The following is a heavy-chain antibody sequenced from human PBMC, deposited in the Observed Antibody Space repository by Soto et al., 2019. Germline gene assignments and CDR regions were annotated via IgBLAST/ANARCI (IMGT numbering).Heavy chain of an antibody. CDR2: IYYSGST. CDR1: GGRISSACYY. V-gene: IGHV4-31*03. J-gene: IGHJ6*03. Sequence: SQTLPLTCTVSGGRISSACYYWCWIRQHPGKGLEWIGYIYYSGSTYYNPSLKSRVTMSVGTSKKQFSLKLTSVTAADTAVYYCARSVSPYYYYYYMDVWGTGTTVTAP. CDR3: ARSVSPYYYYYYMDV.